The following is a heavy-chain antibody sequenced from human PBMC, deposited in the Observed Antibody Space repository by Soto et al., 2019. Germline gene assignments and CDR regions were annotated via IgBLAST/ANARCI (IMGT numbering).Heavy chain of an antibody. Sequence: PGGSLRLSCAASGFTFSSYAMHWVRQAPGKGLEYVSAISSNGGSTYYANSVKGRFTISRDNSKNTLYLQMGSLRAEDMAVYYCARGKPPSYYYYMDVWGKGTTVTVSS. CDR1: GFTFSSYA. CDR2: ISSNGGST. CDR3: ARGKPPSYYYYMDV. J-gene: IGHJ6*03. V-gene: IGHV3-64*01.